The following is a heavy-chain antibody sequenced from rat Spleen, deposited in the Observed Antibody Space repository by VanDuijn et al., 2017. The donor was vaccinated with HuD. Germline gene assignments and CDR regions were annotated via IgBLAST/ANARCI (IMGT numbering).Heavy chain of an antibody. CDR1: GLSFSNYD. V-gene: IGHV5S23*01. D-gene: IGHD1-12*01. Sequence: EVQLVESGGGLVQPGRSLKLSCSASGLSFSNYDMAWVRQAPTKGLEWVASITNASGGSTYYRDSVKGRFSLSRDNAKSTLYLQMGSLRSEDTATYYCTRGTYYRHWGQGVMVTVSS. CDR2: ITNASGGST. CDR3: TRGTYYRH. J-gene: IGHJ2*01.